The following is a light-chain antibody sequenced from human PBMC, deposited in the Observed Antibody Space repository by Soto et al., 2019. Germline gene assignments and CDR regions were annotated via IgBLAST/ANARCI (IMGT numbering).Light chain of an antibody. Sequence: QSVLTQPASVSGSPGQSITISCTGTSSDVGSYNYVSWYQQHPGKAPKLMIYDVSNRPSGVSNRFSGSKSGNTASLTISGLQAEDEADYYCSSYTSSSFWVFGGGTKATVL. V-gene: IGLV2-14*01. CDR3: SSYTSSSFWV. J-gene: IGLJ3*02. CDR1: SSDVGSYNY. CDR2: DVS.